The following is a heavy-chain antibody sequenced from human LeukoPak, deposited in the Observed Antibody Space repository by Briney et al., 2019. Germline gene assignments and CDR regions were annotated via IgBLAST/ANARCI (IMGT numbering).Heavy chain of an antibody. CDR3: ARGRRVVVPVAISMRFDP. J-gene: IGHJ5*02. D-gene: IGHD2-2*01. V-gene: IGHV4-61*05. CDR2: IYYSGNT. Sequence: SETLSLTCTVSGGSISSSSYYWGWIRQPPGKGLEWIGYIYYSGNTNYNPSLKSRVTISVDRSKNQFSLRLSSVTAADTAVYYCARGRRVVVPVAISMRFDPWGQGTLVTVSS. CDR1: GGSISSSSYY.